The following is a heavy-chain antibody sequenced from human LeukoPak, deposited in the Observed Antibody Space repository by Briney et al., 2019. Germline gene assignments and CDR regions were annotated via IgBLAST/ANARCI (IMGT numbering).Heavy chain of an antibody. J-gene: IGHJ4*02. CDR1: GGTFSSYA. CDR2: IIPIFGTA. Sequence: ASVKVSCKASGGTFSSYAISWVRQAPGQGLERMGGIIPIFGTANYAQKFQGRVTITADKSTSTAYMELSSLRSEDTVVYYCARGPDDYGDYVLVYWGQGTLVTVSS. V-gene: IGHV1-69*06. CDR3: ARGPDDYGDYVLVY. D-gene: IGHD4-17*01.